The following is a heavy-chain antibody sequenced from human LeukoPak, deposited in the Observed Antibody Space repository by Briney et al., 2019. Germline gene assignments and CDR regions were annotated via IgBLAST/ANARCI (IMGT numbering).Heavy chain of an antibody. Sequence: PGGSLRLSCAASGFTFSSYSMNWVRQAPGKGLEWVSYISSSSSTIYYADSVKGRFTISRDNAKNSLYLQMNSLRAEDTAVYYCARANYYGSGSPRKGPFDYWGQGTLVTVSS. CDR2: ISSSSSTI. CDR1: GFTFSSYS. V-gene: IGHV3-48*04. J-gene: IGHJ4*02. CDR3: ARANYYGSGSPRKGPFDY. D-gene: IGHD3-10*01.